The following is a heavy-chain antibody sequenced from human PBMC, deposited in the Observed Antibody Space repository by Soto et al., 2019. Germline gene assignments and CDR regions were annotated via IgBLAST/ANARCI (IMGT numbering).Heavy chain of an antibody. CDR3: AKGKWLRPDAFEI. J-gene: IGHJ3*02. CDR1: GLTFSSYA. Sequence: GGSPRLSCAASGLTFSSYAMHWVRQAPGKGLEWLAAIRGSGGSIYYTDSVKGRFTISRDNSKNTLFLQMASLGAEDTAIYYCAKGKWLRPDAFEIWGQGTMVTVSS. D-gene: IGHD5-12*01. V-gene: IGHV3-23*01. CDR2: IRGSGGSI.